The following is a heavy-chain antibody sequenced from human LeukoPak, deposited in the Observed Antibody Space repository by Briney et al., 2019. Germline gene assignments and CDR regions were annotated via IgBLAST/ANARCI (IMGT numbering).Heavy chain of an antibody. V-gene: IGHV3-21*01. CDR2: ISSSSSYI. D-gene: IGHD6-19*01. J-gene: IGHJ4*02. CDR1: GFTSSSYS. Sequence: GGSLRLSCAASGFTSSSYSMNWVRQAPGKGLEWVSSISSSSSYIYYADSVKGRFTISRDNAKNSLYLQMNSLRAEDTAVYYCARTMYSSGWYAFDYWGQGTLVTVSS. CDR3: ARTMYSSGWYAFDY.